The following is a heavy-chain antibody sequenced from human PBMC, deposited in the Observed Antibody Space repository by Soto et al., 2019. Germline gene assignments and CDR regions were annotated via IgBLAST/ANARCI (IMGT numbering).Heavy chain of an antibody. Sequence: ASVKVSCKASGGTLSSYAISWVRQAPGQGLEWMGGIIPIFGTANYAQKFQGRVTITADESTSTAYMELSSLRSEDTAVYYCAREGRQVVVAATLGLRWFDPWGQGTLVTVSS. CDR3: AREGRQVVVAATLGLRWFDP. CDR2: IIPIFGTA. D-gene: IGHD2-15*01. CDR1: GGTLSSYA. V-gene: IGHV1-69*13. J-gene: IGHJ5*02.